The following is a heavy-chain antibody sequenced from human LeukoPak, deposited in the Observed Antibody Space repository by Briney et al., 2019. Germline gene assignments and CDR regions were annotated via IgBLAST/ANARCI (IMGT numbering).Heavy chain of an antibody. Sequence: PSETLSLTCAVYGGSFSGYYWSWIRQPPGKGLEWIGEINHSGSTNYNPSLKSRVTISVDTSKNQSFLKLSSVTAADTAVYYCARGRFGGYLLWDYYYYMDIWGKGTTVTVSS. V-gene: IGHV4-34*01. CDR3: ARGRFGGYLLWDYYYYMDI. D-gene: IGHD3-16*01. CDR1: GGSFSGYY. CDR2: INHSGST. J-gene: IGHJ6*03.